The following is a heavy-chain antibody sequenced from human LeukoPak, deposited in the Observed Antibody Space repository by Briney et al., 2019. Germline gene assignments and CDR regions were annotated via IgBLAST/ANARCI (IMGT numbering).Heavy chain of an antibody. D-gene: IGHD3-10*01. CDR2: IRYDGSNK. CDR3: AKEGLTYYYGSGSYMDV. Sequence: GGSLRLSCTASGFTFSSYGMYWVRQAPGKGLEWVAFIRYDGSNKYYADSVKGRFTISRDNSKNTLHLQMNSLRAEDTAVYYCAKEGLTYYYGSGSYMDVWGKGTTVTISS. V-gene: IGHV3-30*02. CDR1: GFTFSSYG. J-gene: IGHJ6*04.